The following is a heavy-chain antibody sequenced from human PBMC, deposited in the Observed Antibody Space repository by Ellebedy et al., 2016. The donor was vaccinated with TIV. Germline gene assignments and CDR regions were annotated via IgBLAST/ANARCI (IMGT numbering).Heavy chain of an antibody. V-gene: IGHV1-46*01. J-gene: IGHJ4*02. Sequence: ASVKVSXKASGLTFTNYYMHWVRQAPGQGLEWMGIIYPDGVTTTYAQKFQGRVSITRDTSTGTFYIELSSLRSEDTALYYCARDANDAFDYWGQGTLVTVSS. CDR2: IYPDGVTT. CDR1: GLTFTNYY. CDR3: ARDANDAFDY. D-gene: IGHD1-1*01.